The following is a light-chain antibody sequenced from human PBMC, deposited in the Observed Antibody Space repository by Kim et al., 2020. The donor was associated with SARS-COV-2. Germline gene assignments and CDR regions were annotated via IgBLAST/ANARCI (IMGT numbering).Light chain of an antibody. J-gene: IGKJ3*01. V-gene: IGKV1-12*01. CDR2: AAS. Sequence: ASVGDRVTITCRASQGISTWLAWYRVKPGKAPELLIYAASDLHTGVPSRFTGGGSGTNFALTIDSLQPADFATYYCQQSYSLPPTFGPGTKVDIK. CDR1: QGISTW. CDR3: QQSYSLPPT.